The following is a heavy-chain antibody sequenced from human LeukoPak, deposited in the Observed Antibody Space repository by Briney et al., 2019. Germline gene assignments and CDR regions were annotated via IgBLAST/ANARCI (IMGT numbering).Heavy chain of an antibody. CDR3: VRDGDGFNFDY. Sequence: PGGSLRLSCAASGFTFRSYWMHWARQAPGKGLEWVSRVIRDGSFTNYADSVKGRFTISRDNAKNTLYLQMSSLRAEDTAVYFCVRDGDGFNFDYWGQGSLATVSS. D-gene: IGHD5-24*01. CDR2: VIRDGSFT. J-gene: IGHJ4*02. CDR1: GFTFRSYW. V-gene: IGHV3-74*01.